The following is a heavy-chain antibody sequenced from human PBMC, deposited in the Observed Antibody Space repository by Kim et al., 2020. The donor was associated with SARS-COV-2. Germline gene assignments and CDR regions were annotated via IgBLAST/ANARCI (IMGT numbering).Heavy chain of an antibody. Sequence: YADSVKGRFPISRDNAKNTLYLQMNSLRAEDTAIYYCAREQSRSGPTTFDYWGQGTLVTVSS. CDR3: AREQSRSGPTTFDY. V-gene: IGHV3-74*01. D-gene: IGHD1-1*01. J-gene: IGHJ4*02.